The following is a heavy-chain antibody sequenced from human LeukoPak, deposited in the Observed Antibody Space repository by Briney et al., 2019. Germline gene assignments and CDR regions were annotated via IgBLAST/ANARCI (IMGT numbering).Heavy chain of an antibody. D-gene: IGHD6-19*01. V-gene: IGHV3-23*01. CDR1: GFTFSSYA. Sequence: GGSLRLSCAASGFTFSSYAMSWVRQAPGKGLEWVSAISGSGGSTYYADSVKGRFTISRDNSKNTLYLQMNSLRAEDTAVYYCARDEFFLGIAVAGTTDYWGQGTLVTVSS. CDR3: ARDEFFLGIAVAGTTDY. J-gene: IGHJ4*02. CDR2: ISGSGGST.